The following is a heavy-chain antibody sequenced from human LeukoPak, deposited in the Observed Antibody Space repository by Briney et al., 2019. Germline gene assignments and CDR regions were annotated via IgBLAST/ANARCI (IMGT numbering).Heavy chain of an antibody. CDR3: ARHVVAVGFDY. CDR1: GFTFSSYG. Sequence: GGSLRLSCAASGFTFSSYGMSWVRQAPGKGLEWVSYISSSGSIYYADSVKGRFTISRDNAKNSLYLQMNSLRAEDTAVYYCARHVVAVGFDYWGQGTLVTVSS. CDR2: ISSSGSI. V-gene: IGHV3-21*05. J-gene: IGHJ4*02. D-gene: IGHD3-22*01.